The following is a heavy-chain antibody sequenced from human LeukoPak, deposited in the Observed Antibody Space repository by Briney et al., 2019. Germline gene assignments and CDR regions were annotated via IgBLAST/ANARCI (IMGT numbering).Heavy chain of an antibody. CDR3: AKSHHVTAIDY. CDR2: ISGSGGST. D-gene: IGHD2-21*02. V-gene: IGHV3-23*01. J-gene: IGHJ4*02. Sequence: GGSLRPSCAASGFTFSNYGMSWVRQAPGKGLEWVSAISGSGGSTYYADSVKGRFTISRDNSKNTLYLQMNSLRAEDTAVYYCAKSHHVTAIDYWGQGTLVTVSS. CDR1: GFTFSNYG.